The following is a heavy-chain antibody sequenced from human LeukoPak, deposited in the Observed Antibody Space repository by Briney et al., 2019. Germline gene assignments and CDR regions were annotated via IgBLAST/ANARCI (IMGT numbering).Heavy chain of an antibody. D-gene: IGHD2-21*02. J-gene: IGHJ3*02. CDR3: MVTADETGDAFDI. Sequence: ASVKVSCKASGYTFTSYAMNWVRQAPGQGLEWMGWINPNSGCTNYAQKFQGRVTMTRDTSISTAYMELSRLRSDDTAVYYCMVTADETGDAFDIWGQGTMVTVSS. V-gene: IGHV1-2*02. CDR1: GYTFTSYA. CDR2: INPNSGCT.